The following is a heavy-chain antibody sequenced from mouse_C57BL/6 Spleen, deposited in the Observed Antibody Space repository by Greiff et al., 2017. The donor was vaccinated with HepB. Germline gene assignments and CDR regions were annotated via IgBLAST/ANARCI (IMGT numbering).Heavy chain of an antibody. CDR1: GYTFTDYY. Sequence: EVQLQQSGPELVKPGASVKISCKASGYTFTDYYMNWVKQSHGKSLEWIGDINPNNGGTSYNQKFKGKATLTVDKSSSTAYMELRSLTSEDSAVYYCAEGHYWVAWFAYWGQGTLVTVSA. J-gene: IGHJ3*01. CDR3: AEGHYWVAWFAY. D-gene: IGHD4-1*01. V-gene: IGHV1-26*01. CDR2: INPNNGGT.